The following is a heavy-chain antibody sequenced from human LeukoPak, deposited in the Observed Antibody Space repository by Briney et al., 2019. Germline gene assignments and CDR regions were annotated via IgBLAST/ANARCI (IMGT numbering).Heavy chain of an antibody. D-gene: IGHD3-3*01. CDR3: ARARIRSNYDFWSGYHAFDI. J-gene: IGHJ3*02. V-gene: IGHV4-4*08. Sequence: SETLSLTCAVSGDSISNYYWNWIRQPPGKGLEWIGRIYTSGSTNYNPSLKSRVTISVDTSKNQFSLKLSSVTAADTAVYYCARARIRSNYDFWSGYHAFDIWGQGTMVTVSS. CDR1: GDSISNYY. CDR2: IYTSGST.